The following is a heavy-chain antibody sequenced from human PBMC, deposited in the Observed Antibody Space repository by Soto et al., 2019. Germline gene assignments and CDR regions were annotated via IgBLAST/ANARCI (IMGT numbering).Heavy chain of an antibody. V-gene: IGHV3-23*01. Sequence: EVQLLESGGGLVQPGGSLRLSCAASGFTFSSYAMWWVRQAPGKGLECVSAISGGGETTYYADSVTGPFTISRDNSKNTLYMQMNSIKAEDTDLYYCPFNSCSGGYYFDYLGQGTLVTVSS. CDR3: PFNSCSGGYYFDY. J-gene: IGHJ4*02. CDR1: GFTFSSYA. CDR2: ISGGGETT. D-gene: IGHD3-10*02.